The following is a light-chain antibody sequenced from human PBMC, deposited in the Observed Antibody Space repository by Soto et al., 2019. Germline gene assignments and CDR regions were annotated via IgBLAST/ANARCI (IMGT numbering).Light chain of an antibody. J-gene: IGKJ2*03. V-gene: IGKV3-20*01. CDR1: QSVDSRY. Sequence: DIGLTQSPGTLSLSPGERATLSCRASQSVDSRYLAWYQQKPGQAPRLLIHAVSIRATGIPDRFSGSGSGTDFTLIISRVEPEDFAEYYCQQYGSSPRYSFGQGTKLEIK. CDR3: QQYGSSPRYS. CDR2: AVS.